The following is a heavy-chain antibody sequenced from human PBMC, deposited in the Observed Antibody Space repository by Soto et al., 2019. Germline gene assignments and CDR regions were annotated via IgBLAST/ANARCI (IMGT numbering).Heavy chain of an antibody. J-gene: IGHJ4*02. V-gene: IGHV4-39*01. CDR3: ARHVGSHLQWVPHYFDY. CDR2: IYYSGST. D-gene: IGHD1-26*01. CDR1: GGSISSSSYY. Sequence: SETLSLTCTVSGGSISSSSYYWGWLRQPPWKGLEWIGGIYYSGSTYYNPSLKSRVTISVDTSKNQFSLKLSSVTAADTAVYYCARHVGSHLQWVPHYFDYWGQGTLVTVS.